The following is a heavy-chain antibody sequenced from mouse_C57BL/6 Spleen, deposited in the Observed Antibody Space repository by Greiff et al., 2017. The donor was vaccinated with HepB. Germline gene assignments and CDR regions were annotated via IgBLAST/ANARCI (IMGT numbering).Heavy chain of an antibody. Sequence: QVQLQQPGAELVKPGASVKMSCKASGYTFTSYWITWVKQRPGQGLEWIGDIYPGSGSTNYNEKFKSKATLTVDTSSSTAYMQLSSLTSEDSAVSYGAREDYGRGYFDGWGTGTTVTVSS. V-gene: IGHV1-55*01. J-gene: IGHJ1*03. CDR2: IYPGSGST. CDR3: AREDYGRGYFDG. D-gene: IGHD1-1*01. CDR1: GYTFTSYW.